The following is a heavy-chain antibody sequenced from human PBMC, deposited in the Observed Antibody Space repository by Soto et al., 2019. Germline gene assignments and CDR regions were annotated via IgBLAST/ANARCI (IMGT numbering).Heavy chain of an antibody. CDR2: INHSGST. V-gene: IGHV4-34*01. J-gene: IGHJ5*02. Sequence: AVEWGNFGDHCGSCIRQPPGKGLEWIGEINHSGSTNYNPSLKSRVTISVDTSKNQFSLKLSSVTAADTAVYYCARGAPNYDFWSGYNNWFDPWGEGTLLTVSS. CDR3: ARGAPNYDFWSGYNNWFDP. CDR1: WGNFGDHC. D-gene: IGHD3-3*01.